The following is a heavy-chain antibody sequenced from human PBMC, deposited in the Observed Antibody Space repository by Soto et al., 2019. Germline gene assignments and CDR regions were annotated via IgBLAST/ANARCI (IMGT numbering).Heavy chain of an antibody. CDR3: ASGPIGDYTDGFDY. D-gene: IGHD4-17*01. CDR2: ICHSGST. Sequence: QLQLQESGSGLVKPSQTLSLTCAVSGGSISSGGYSWSWIRQPPGKGLEWIGSICHSGSTYYNPARKIRVTISGDKSKNQFSLKLSSVTAADTAVYYCASGPIGDYTDGFDYWGQGTLVTVSS. J-gene: IGHJ4*02. CDR1: GGSISSGGYS. V-gene: IGHV4-30-2*01.